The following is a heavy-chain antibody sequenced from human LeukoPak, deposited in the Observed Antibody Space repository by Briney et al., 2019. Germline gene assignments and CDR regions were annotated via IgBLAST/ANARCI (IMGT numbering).Heavy chain of an antibody. V-gene: IGHV4-31*02. CDR2: IYYSGST. D-gene: IGHD3-10*01. J-gene: IGHJ4*02. CDR3: ARISVRGVITTTDY. Sequence: GYIYYSGSTYYNPSLKSRVTISVDTSKNQFSLKLSSVTAADTAVYYCARISVRGVITTTDYWGQGTLVTVSS.